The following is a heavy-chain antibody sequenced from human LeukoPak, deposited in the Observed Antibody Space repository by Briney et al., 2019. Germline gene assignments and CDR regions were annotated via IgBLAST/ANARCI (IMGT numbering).Heavy chain of an antibody. Sequence: SETLSLTCTVSGGSISSSSYYWGWIRQPRGKGLVWIGSIYYSGSTYYNPSLKSRVTISVDTSKNQFSLKLSSVTAADTAVYYCARLWFGELLEYYFDYWGQGTLVTVSS. CDR3: ARLWFGELLEYYFDY. J-gene: IGHJ4*02. V-gene: IGHV4-39*01. CDR1: GGSISSSSYY. D-gene: IGHD3-10*01. CDR2: IYYSGST.